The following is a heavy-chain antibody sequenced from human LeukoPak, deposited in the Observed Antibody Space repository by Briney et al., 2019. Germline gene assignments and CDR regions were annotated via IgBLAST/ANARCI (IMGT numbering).Heavy chain of an antibody. CDR3: ARDHRAVAGNFDY. V-gene: IGHV4-39*02. J-gene: IGHJ4*02. D-gene: IGHD6-19*01. Sequence: SETLSLTCTVSGGSISSSNYYWGWIRQPPGKGLEWIGSMYYSGTTYYNPSLKSRVTISLDTSKNQFSLKLSSMTAADTAFYYCARDHRAVAGNFDYCGQGTLVTVSS. CDR1: GGSISSSNYY. CDR2: MYYSGTT.